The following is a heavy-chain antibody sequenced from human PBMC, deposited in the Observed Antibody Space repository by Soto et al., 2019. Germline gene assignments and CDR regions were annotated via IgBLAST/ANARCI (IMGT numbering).Heavy chain of an antibody. CDR2: LSFDGHHK. D-gene: IGHD3-22*01. V-gene: IGHV3-30*18. CDR3: EKDRPTAHFDSSGSDN. J-gene: IGHJ4*02. CDR1: GFTFSSHG. Sequence: GGSLRLSCSASGFTFSSHGMHWIRQAPGKGLEWAAVLSFDGHHKYFADSVKGRFTISRDNSRSTLYLHMNSLRVEDTAVYYCEKDRPTAHFDSSGSDNWGQGTLVTVSS.